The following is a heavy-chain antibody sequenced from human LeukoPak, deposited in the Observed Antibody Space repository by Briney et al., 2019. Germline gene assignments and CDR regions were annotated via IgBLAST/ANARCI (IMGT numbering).Heavy chain of an antibody. CDR3: ARGVFPSYSSGDGSGYYYYGMDV. J-gene: IGHJ6*01. CDR1: GGSISSYY. V-gene: IGHV4-59*12. Sequence: SETLSLTCTVSGGSISSYYWSWIRQPPGKGLEWIGYIYYSGSTNYNPSLKSRVTISVDTSKNQFSLKLSSVTAADTAVYYCARGVFPSYSSGDGSGYYYYGMDVWGQGTTVTVSS. CDR2: IYYSGST. D-gene: IGHD6-19*01.